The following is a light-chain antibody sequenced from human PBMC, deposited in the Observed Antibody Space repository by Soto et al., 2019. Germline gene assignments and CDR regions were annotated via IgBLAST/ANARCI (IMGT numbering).Light chain of an antibody. CDR2: GAS. Sequence: EIVLTQSPGTLSLSSGERATLSCRASQSVRSNYLAWYQQKPGQAPRLLIYGASSRATGIPDRFGGSGSGTDFTLTISRLEPEDFAVYYCQQYASLPLTFGGGTKLEIK. CDR3: QQYASLPLT. CDR1: QSVRSNY. J-gene: IGKJ4*01. V-gene: IGKV3-20*01.